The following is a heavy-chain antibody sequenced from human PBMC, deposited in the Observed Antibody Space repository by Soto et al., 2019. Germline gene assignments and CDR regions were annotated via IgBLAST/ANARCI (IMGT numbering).Heavy chain of an antibody. D-gene: IGHD3-22*01. J-gene: IGHJ4*02. Sequence: GGSLRLSCAASGFTFSNAWMNWVRQAPGKGLEWVGRIKSKTVGGTTDYAAPVKGRFTTSRDDSKNTLYLQMNSLKTEETAVYYCTTDTLYYYDSSGYYSRDYWGQGTLVTVSS. CDR1: GFTFSNAW. CDR2: IKSKTVGGTT. V-gene: IGHV3-15*07. CDR3: TTDTLYYYDSSGYYSRDY.